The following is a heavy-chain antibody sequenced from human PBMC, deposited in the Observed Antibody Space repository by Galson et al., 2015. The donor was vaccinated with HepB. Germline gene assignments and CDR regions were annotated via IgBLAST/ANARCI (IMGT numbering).Heavy chain of an antibody. CDR3: ARGSGSYYSIPVDY. Sequence: SCAASGYTFTSYAMNWVRQAPGQGLEWMGWINTNTGNPTYAQGFTGRFVFSLDTSVSTAYLQISSLKAEDTAVYYCARGSGSYYSIPVDYWGQGTLVTVSS. CDR2: INTNTGNP. V-gene: IGHV7-4-1*02. CDR1: GYTFTSYA. J-gene: IGHJ4*02. D-gene: IGHD3-10*01.